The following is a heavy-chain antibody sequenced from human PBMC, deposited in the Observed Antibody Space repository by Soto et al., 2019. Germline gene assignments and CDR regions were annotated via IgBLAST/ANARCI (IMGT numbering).Heavy chain of an antibody. V-gene: IGHV4-59*08. CDR3: ARRTGFGHAFDI. J-gene: IGHJ3*02. Sequence: SETLSLTCSVSGGSISSYYWNWIRQPPGKGLEWIGYIYDSGSTSYSPSLKSRVTISVDTSKNQFSLKLSSVTAADTAVYYCARRTGFGHAFDIWGQGTMVTVSS. CDR1: GGSISSYY. CDR2: IYDSGST. D-gene: IGHD3-10*01.